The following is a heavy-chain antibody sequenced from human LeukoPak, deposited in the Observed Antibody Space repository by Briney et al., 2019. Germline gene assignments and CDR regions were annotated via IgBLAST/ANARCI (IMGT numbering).Heavy chain of an antibody. Sequence: SETLSLTCTVSGGSVSSGNSYWSWVRQPPGKGLEWIGYIYYSGTTNYNPSLKSRVTISVDASGNQFSLKLNSVTAADTAVYYCARLFDYWGQGTLVTVSS. CDR3: ARLFDY. J-gene: IGHJ4*02. CDR2: IYYSGTT. CDR1: GGSVSSGNSY. V-gene: IGHV4-61*01.